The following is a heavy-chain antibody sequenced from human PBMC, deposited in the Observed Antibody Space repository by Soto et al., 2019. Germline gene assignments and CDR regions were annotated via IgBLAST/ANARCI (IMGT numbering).Heavy chain of an antibody. J-gene: IGHJ5*02. D-gene: IGHD5-12*01. V-gene: IGHV4-4*02. CDR3: ARAGVATIYPGNNWFDP. Sequence: PSETLSLTCAVSGGSISSSNWWSWVRQPPGKGLEWIGYIYHSGSTYYNPSLKSRVTISVDRSKNQFSLNLSSVTAADTAMYYCARAGVATIYPGNNWFDPWGQGTLVTVSS. CDR2: IYHSGST. CDR1: GGSISSSNW.